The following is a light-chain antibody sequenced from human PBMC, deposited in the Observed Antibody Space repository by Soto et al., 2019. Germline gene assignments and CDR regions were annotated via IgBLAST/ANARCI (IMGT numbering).Light chain of an antibody. V-gene: IGKV3-11*01. Sequence: EIVLTQSPATLSLSPGERATLSCRASQSVSSYLAWYQQKPGQAPWLLIYDASNRATGIPARFSGSGSGTDFTLTISSLEPEDFAVYYCQQRSNWPPWAIGQGTKVDIK. CDR3: QQRSNWPPWA. J-gene: IGKJ1*01. CDR1: QSVSSY. CDR2: DAS.